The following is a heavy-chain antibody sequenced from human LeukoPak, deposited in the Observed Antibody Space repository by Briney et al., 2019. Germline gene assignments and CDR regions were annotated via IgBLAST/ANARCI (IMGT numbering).Heavy chain of an antibody. Sequence: SETLSLTCTVSGGSVSSSNWWTWTRQPPGKGVEWIGEIFHTGHTNYNPSPKSRVTISVDKSSNHFSLNLNSVTAADTAVYYCARDVGLTIVRGVVDLWGQGTLVTVSS. CDR1: GGSVSSSNW. CDR3: ARDVGLTIVRGVVDL. V-gene: IGHV4-4*02. CDR2: IFHTGHT. D-gene: IGHD3-10*01. J-gene: IGHJ5*02.